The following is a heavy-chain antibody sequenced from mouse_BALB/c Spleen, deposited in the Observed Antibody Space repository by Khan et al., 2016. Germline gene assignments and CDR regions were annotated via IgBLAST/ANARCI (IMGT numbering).Heavy chain of an antibody. J-gene: IGHJ3*01. V-gene: IGHV1S81*02. CDR2: INPSNGGT. D-gene: IGHD2-3*01. Sequence: QVQLQQSGAELVKPGASVKLSCKASGYTFTSYYMYWVKQRPGQGLEWIGEINPSNGGTNFNEKFKSKATLTVDKSSSTAYMQLSSLTSEDSAVYYCTRRGGYYDFAYWGQGTLVTVSA. CDR1: GYTFTSYY. CDR3: TRRGGYYDFAY.